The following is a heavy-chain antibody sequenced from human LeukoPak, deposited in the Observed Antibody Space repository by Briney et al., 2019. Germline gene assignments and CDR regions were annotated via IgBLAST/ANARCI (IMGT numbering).Heavy chain of an antibody. V-gene: IGHV3-21*01. J-gene: IGHJ4*02. CDR2: ISGSSSYI. CDR1: GFTFSSYW. D-gene: IGHD2-15*01. Sequence: GGSLRLSCAASGFTFSSYWMSWVRQAPGKGLEWVSSISGSSSYIYYADSVKGRFTISRDNARNSLYLQMNSLRADDTAVYYCARDKQVYCSGGSCTGGGYWGQGTLVTVSS. CDR3: ARDKQVYCSGGSCTGGGY.